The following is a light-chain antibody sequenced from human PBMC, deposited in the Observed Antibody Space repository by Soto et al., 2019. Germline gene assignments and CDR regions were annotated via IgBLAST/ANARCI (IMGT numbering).Light chain of an antibody. Sequence: EIVLTQSPGTLSLSPGDRATLSCRASQSPSGNYLAWYQQKPGQSPRLLIYGASRRATDIPPRFSGSGSGTDFTLTITRLEPADFAVYFCQQYETFPRTFGQGTKVEVQ. CDR1: QSPSGNY. V-gene: IGKV3-20*01. CDR2: GAS. CDR3: QQYETFPRT. J-gene: IGKJ1*01.